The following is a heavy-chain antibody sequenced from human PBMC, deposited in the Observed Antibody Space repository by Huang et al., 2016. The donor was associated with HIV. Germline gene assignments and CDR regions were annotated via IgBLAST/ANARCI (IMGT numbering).Heavy chain of an antibody. CDR1: GYTLTNYA. CDR3: ARERYYYDRSGYYTPVEYFHH. D-gene: IGHD3-22*01. V-gene: IGHV1-18*01. Sequence: QVQLVQSGAEVKKPGASVKVSCKASGYTLTNYAINWVRQAPGQSLEWMGWISGYNGKTNYAQNVQGTVTITTDTSTSTAYMELRSLISDDPAVYYCARERYYYDRSGYYTPVEYFHHWGQGTLVTVSS. CDR2: ISGYNGKT. J-gene: IGHJ1*01.